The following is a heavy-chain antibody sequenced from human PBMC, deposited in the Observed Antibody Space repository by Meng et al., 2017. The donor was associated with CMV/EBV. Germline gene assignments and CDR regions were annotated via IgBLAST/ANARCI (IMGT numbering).Heavy chain of an antibody. J-gene: IGHJ4*02. V-gene: IGHV1-69*01. D-gene: IGHD2-15*01. CDR2: IIPIFGTA. CDR1: TFSSYA. CDR3: ARVSGRYCSAGSCDELGY. Sequence: TFSSYAISWVRQAPGQGLEWMGGIIPIFGTANYAQKFQGRVTITADESTSTAYMELSSLRSDDTAVYYCARVSGRYCSAGSCDELGYWGQGTLVTVSS.